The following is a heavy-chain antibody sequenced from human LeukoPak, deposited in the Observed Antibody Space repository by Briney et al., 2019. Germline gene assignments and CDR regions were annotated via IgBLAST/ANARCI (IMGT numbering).Heavy chain of an antibody. J-gene: IGHJ4*02. CDR3: ASLIAVAAEGVDS. CDR1: GGSFSGYY. Sequence: SETLSLTCAVYGGSFSGYYWSWSREPPGKGLEWMGEINHSGSTNYNPSLKSRVTISVDTSKNQFSQKPSSVTAADTAVYYCASLIAVAAEGVDSWGQGNLVTVSS. D-gene: IGHD6-19*01. V-gene: IGHV4-34*01. CDR2: INHSGST.